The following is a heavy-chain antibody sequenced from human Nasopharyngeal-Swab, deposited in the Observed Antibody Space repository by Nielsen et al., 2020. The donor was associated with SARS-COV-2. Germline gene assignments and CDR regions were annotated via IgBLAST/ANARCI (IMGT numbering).Heavy chain of an antibody. CDR1: GSTFSSYA. Sequence: GGSLTLSCAASGSTFSSYAMSRVRQAPGKALEWVSAISGSASYTYYADSVKGRFTVSRDNSKNTMSLQMTSLRAEDTAVYYCAKAADLGPTSIDSWGQGTLVTVSS. D-gene: IGHD1-26*01. CDR2: ISGSASYT. J-gene: IGHJ4*02. V-gene: IGHV3-23*01. CDR3: AKAADLGPTSIDS.